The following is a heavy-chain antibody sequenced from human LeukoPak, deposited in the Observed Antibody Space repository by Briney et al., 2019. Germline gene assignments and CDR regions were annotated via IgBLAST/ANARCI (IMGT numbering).Heavy chain of an antibody. Sequence: GGSLRLSCAASGFTFSSYNMNWVRQAPGKGLEWVSYITSSSSTIYYADSVKGRFTISRDNAKNSLYLQMNSLRAEDTALYYCARGSHAPFDYWGQGTLVTVSS. D-gene: IGHD6-19*01. CDR2: ITSSSSTI. V-gene: IGHV3-48*04. J-gene: IGHJ4*02. CDR3: ARGSHAPFDY. CDR1: GFTFSSYN.